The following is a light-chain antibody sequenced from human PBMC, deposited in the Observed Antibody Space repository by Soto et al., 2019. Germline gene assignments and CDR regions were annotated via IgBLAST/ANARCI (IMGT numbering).Light chain of an antibody. CDR2: DVI. J-gene: IGLJ3*02. Sequence: QSALTQPASVSGSPGQSITISCTGTSSDIGRYNYVSWYQQYPGKAPKLLIYDVIHRPSGVSNRFSGSKSGNTASLTISGLQAEDEADYYCSSYTTSSTVVFGGGTKITVL. CDR3: SSYTTSSTVV. CDR1: SSDIGRYNY. V-gene: IGLV2-14*03.